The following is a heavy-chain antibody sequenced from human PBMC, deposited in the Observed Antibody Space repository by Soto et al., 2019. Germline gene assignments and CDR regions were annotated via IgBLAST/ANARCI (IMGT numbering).Heavy chain of an antibody. CDR1: GFPFSNYA. CDR2: ISYDGRNK. Sequence: QVQLAESGGGVVQPGRSLRLSCVAAGFPFSNYALHWVRQAPGKGLAWVGVISYDGRNKDYSESVKGRFTISRDDSENTMYLQMNSLRPEDTAVYYCARDVSPYSQFFQHWGRGTLVTVSS. CDR3: ARDVSPYSQFFQH. D-gene: IGHD4-4*01. V-gene: IGHV3-30-3*01. J-gene: IGHJ1*01.